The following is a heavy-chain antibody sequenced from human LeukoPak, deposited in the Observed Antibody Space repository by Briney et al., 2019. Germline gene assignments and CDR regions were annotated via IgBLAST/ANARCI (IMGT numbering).Heavy chain of an antibody. CDR2: IDSDGGDT. CDR1: GFTFTDYW. Sequence: GGSLRLSCAASGFTFTDYWMHWVRQAPGKGLVWVSRIDSDGGDTIYADSVKGRFTIFRDNAEDTLYLQMNSLRAEDTAVYYCARGGAVELYYYYYYCMDVWGKGTTVTVSS. V-gene: IGHV3-74*01. D-gene: IGHD6-19*01. CDR3: ARGGAVELYYYYYYCMDV. J-gene: IGHJ6*03.